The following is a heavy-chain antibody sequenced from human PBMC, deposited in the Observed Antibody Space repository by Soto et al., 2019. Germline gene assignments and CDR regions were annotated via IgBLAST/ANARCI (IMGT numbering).Heavy chain of an antibody. CDR1: GGSISSGDYY. J-gene: IGHJ6*02. CDR2: IYYSGST. CDR3: ARRTYGSGSYYRDYYGMDV. D-gene: IGHD3-10*01. Sequence: SETLSLTXTVSGGSISSGDYYWSWIRQPPGKGLEWIGYIYYSGSTYYNPSLKSRVTISVDTSKNQFSLKLSSVTAADTAVYYCARRTYGSGSYYRDYYGMDVWGQGTTVTVSS. V-gene: IGHV4-30-4*01.